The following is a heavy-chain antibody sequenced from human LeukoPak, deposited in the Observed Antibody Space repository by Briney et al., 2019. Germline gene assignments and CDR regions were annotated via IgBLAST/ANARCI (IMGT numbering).Heavy chain of an antibody. D-gene: IGHD6-6*01. J-gene: IGHJ6*03. Sequence: SETLSLTCTVSGGSISSYYWSWIRQPAGQGLEWLGRIYTSGSTNYNPSLKSRVTMSVDTSKNQFSLKLSSVTAADTAVYYCARTRNPIAARPYYYYYYMDVWGKGTTVTVSS. CDR3: ARTRNPIAARPYYYYYYMDV. CDR2: IYTSGST. V-gene: IGHV4-4*07. CDR1: GGSISSYY.